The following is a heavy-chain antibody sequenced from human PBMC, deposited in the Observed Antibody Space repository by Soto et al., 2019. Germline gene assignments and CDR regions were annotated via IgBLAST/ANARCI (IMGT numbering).Heavy chain of an antibody. CDR3: AKPPQLLMIGDAFDI. Sequence: GGSLRLSCAASGFTFSSYAMNWVRQAPGKGLEWVSAISGSGGSTYYADSVKGRFTISRDNSKNTLYLQMNSLRAEDTAVYYCAKPPQLLMIGDAFDIWGQGTMVTVSS. CDR2: ISGSGGST. D-gene: IGHD1-26*01. V-gene: IGHV3-23*01. CDR1: GFTFSSYA. J-gene: IGHJ3*02.